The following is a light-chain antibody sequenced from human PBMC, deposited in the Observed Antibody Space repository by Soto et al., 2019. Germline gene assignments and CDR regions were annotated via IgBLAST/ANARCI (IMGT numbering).Light chain of an antibody. CDR3: QQADSLPLVT. V-gene: IGKV1-12*01. J-gene: IGKJ5*01. Sequence: DIQMTQSPSSVSASVGDRVTITCRASQDISTWLTWYQQNPGKAPKLLIYAASSLFSGVPSRFSGRGSETDFTLTISSLQPEDFATYYCQQADSLPLVTFGQGTRLDLK. CDR2: AAS. CDR1: QDISTW.